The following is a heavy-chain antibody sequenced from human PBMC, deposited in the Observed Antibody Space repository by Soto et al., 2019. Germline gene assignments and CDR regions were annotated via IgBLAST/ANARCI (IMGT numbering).Heavy chain of an antibody. D-gene: IGHD6-13*01. V-gene: IGHV4-34*01. CDR1: GGSFSGYY. Sequence: SETLSLTCAVYGGSFSGYYWSWIHQPPGKGLEWIGEINHSGSTNYNPSLKSRVTISVDTSKNQFSLKLSSVTAADTAVYYCARGRIAAAGRNWFDPWGQGTLVTVS. CDR3: ARGRIAAAGRNWFDP. CDR2: INHSGST. J-gene: IGHJ5*02.